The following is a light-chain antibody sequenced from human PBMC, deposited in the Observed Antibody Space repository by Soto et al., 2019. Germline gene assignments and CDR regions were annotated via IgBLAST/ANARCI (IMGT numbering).Light chain of an antibody. CDR3: QQYHYWPPFA. CDR2: CAS. CDR1: QTVSSN. J-gene: IGKJ3*01. Sequence: EIVMTQSPATLSLSPGERATLSCRAGQTVSSNLSWYQQKPAQVTKLLIYCASTSATGIPARCSGSGSGTEFTLPISSLQSEDFGIYYCQQYHYWPPFAFGPGTKVDIK. V-gene: IGKV3-15*01.